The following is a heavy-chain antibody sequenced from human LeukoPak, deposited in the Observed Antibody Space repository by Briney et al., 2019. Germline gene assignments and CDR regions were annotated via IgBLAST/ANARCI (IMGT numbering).Heavy chain of an antibody. D-gene: IGHD5-18*01. CDR3: AREGTAMVDFDY. V-gene: IGHV3-11*01. CDR2: ISSSGSTI. CDR1: GFTFSDYY. J-gene: IGHJ4*02. Sequence: AGGSLRLSCAASGFTFSDYYMSWIRQAPGKGLEWVSYISSSGSTIYYADSVKGRFTISRGNAKNSLYLQMNSLRAEDTAVYYCAREGTAMVDFDYWGQGTLVTVSS.